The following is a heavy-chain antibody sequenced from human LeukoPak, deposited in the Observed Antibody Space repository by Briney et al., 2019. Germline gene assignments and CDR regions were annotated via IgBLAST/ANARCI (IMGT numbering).Heavy chain of an antibody. CDR3: ATSWRGCSSTSCLFDY. J-gene: IGHJ4*02. CDR2: FDPEDGET. V-gene: IGHV1-24*01. CDR1: GYTLTELS. Sequence: GASVKVSCKVSGYTLTELSMHWVRQAPGKGLERMGGFDPEDGETIYAQKFQGRVTMTEDTSTDTAYMELSSLRSEDTAVYYCATSWRGCSSTSCLFDYWGQGTLVTVSS. D-gene: IGHD2-2*01.